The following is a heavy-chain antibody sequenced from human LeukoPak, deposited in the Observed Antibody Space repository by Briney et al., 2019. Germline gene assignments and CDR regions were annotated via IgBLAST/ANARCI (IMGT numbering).Heavy chain of an antibody. CDR1: GFTFSSHG. V-gene: IGHV3-33*01. CDR2: IWYDGSNK. Sequence: GRSLRLSCAASGFTFSSHGMQWVRQAPGKGLEWVAVIWYDGSNKYYTDSVKGRFTISRDNSKNTLYLQMNSLRAEDTAVYYCARGMGGPAGKGYYFDHWGQGTLVTVSS. CDR3: ARGMGGPAGKGYYFDH. J-gene: IGHJ4*02. D-gene: IGHD6-13*01.